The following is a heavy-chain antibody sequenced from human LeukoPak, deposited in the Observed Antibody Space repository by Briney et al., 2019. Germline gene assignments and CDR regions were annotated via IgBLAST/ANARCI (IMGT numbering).Heavy chain of an antibody. CDR2: TKEDGSAK. J-gene: IGHJ3*01. V-gene: IGHV3-7*04. CDR1: GFTFSSYW. D-gene: IGHD3-10*01. CDR3: ARDWRSLARGDVTRGDGFDV. Sequence: PGGSLRLSCAASGFTFSSYWMTWVRQAPGKGLEWVANTKEDGSAKYYMDSVKGRFTISRDNAKNSLYLQMNSLRGEDTAVYYCARDWRSLARGDVTRGDGFDVWGQGTMVTVSS.